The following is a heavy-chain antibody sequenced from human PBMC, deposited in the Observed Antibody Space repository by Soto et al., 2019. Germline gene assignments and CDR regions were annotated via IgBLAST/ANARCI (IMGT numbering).Heavy chain of an antibody. V-gene: IGHV1-69*08. D-gene: IGHD3-9*01. CDR1: GGTFSSYT. CDR2: IIPILGIA. CDR3: ARDSYYDILTGYYFDY. Sequence: QVQLVQSGAEVKKPGCSVKVSCKASGGTFSSYTISWVRQAPGQGLEWMGRIIPILGIANYAQKFQGRVTITADKSTSTAYMELSSLRSEDTAVYYCARDSYYDILTGYYFDYWGQGTLVTVSS. J-gene: IGHJ4*02.